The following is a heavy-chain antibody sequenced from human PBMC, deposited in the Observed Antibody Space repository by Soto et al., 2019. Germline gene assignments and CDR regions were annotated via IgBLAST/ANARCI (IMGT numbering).Heavy chain of an antibody. V-gene: IGHV1-69*13. CDR1: GGTFSSYA. J-gene: IGHJ4*02. Sequence: SVKVSCKASGGTFSSYAISWVRQAPGQGLEWMGGIIPIFGTANYAQKFQGRVTITADESTSTAYMELSSLRSEDTAVYYCASPEGCSGGSCSYYFDYWGQGTLVTVSS. CDR2: IIPIFGTA. CDR3: ASPEGCSGGSCSYYFDY. D-gene: IGHD2-15*01.